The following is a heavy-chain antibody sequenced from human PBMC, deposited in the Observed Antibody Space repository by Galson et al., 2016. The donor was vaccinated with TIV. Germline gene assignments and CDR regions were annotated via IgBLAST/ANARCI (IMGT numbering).Heavy chain of an antibody. Sequence: SVKVSCKASGGTFSSDAISWVRQAPGQGLEWMGGIIPMFKIADYAQKFQGRVTISADVFPSAAYMELSSLRFEDTAGYYCARARGYNFENAFHIWGQGTMVTVSS. J-gene: IGHJ3*02. D-gene: IGHD5-18*01. V-gene: IGHV1-69*13. CDR1: GGTFSSDA. CDR2: IIPMFKIA. CDR3: ARARGYNFENAFHI.